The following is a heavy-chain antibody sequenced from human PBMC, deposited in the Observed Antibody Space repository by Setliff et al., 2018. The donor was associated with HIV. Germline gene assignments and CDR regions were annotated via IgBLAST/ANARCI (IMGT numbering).Heavy chain of an antibody. D-gene: IGHD5-18*01. J-gene: IGHJ4*02. V-gene: IGHV1-18*01. CDR3: ARDTAMEYFDY. Sequence: ASVKVSCKSSGYTFISYSLNWVRQAPGQGLEYIGWIGTDSHNTNYAQKLQGRVTMTTDTSTSTAYMELRSLRSDDTAVYYCARDTAMEYFDYWGQGTLVTVSS. CDR2: IGTDSHNT. CDR1: GYTFISYS.